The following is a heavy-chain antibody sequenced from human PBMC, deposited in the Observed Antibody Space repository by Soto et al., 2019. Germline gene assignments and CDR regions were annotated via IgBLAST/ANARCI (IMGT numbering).Heavy chain of an antibody. V-gene: IGHV1-69*01. CDR1: GDTFTNYV. J-gene: IGHJ3*02. Sequence: QVQLVQSGAEVKKPGSSVKVSCKASGDTFTNYVINWVRQAPGQGLEWMGGFIPIFDAANYAHNFRGRVTITANESTSTAYMELSGLRSEDTAMYYCARKAESYGFDIWGQGTLVTVSS. CDR2: FIPIFDAA. CDR3: ARKAESYGFDI. D-gene: IGHD2-8*01.